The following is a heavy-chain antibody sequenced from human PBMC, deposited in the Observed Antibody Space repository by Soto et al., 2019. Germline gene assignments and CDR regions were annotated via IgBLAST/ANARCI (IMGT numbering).Heavy chain of an antibody. CDR3: ARYSGQAANIAISDGYYYGN. Sequence: GESLKISCRISGYIFTSYWIGWVRQMPGKGLEWMGIIYPGYSDTRYSPSFQGEVTFSADKSISTAYLQWCSLSASDTAMYYCARYSGQAANIAISDGYYYGNWRKGSLVTVSS. V-gene: IGHV5-51*01. D-gene: IGHD6-13*01. CDR1: GYIFTSYW. J-gene: IGHJ4*02. CDR2: IYPGYSDT.